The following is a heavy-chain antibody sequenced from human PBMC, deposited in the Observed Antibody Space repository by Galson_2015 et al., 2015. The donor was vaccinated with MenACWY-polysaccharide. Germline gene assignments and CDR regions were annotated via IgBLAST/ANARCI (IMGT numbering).Heavy chain of an antibody. J-gene: IGHJ1*01. Sequence: ETLSLTCTVSGGSISSYYWSWIRQPPGKGLEWIGYIYYSGSTNYNPSLKSRVTISVDTSKNQFSLKLSSVTAADTAVYYCASTDYYDSSGYTAHWGQGTLVTVSS. V-gene: IGHV4-59*01. CDR1: GGSISSYY. CDR2: IYYSGST. D-gene: IGHD3-22*01. CDR3: ASTDYYDSSGYTAH.